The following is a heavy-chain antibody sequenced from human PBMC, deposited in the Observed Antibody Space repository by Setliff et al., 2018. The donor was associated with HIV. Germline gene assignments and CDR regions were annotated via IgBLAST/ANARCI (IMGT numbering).Heavy chain of an antibody. CDR1: EFTFSSYA. CDR2: ISYDGSNK. CDR3: ARCSTASAHSVSWFDP. D-gene: IGHD2-2*01. Sequence: GGSLRLSCEASEFTFSSYAMHWVRQAPGKGLEWVAVISYDGSNKYYADSVKGRFTISRDTSKNTLYLQMNSLRAEDTAVYYCARCSTASAHSVSWFDPWGQGTLVTVS. V-gene: IGHV3-30*04. J-gene: IGHJ5*02.